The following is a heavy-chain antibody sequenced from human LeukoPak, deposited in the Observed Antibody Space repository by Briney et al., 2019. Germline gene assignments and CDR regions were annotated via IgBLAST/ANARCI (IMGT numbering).Heavy chain of an antibody. D-gene: IGHD2-2*01. CDR1: GYTFTSYG. V-gene: IGHV1-18*01. Sequence: GASVKVSCKASGYTFTSYGISWVRQAPGQGLEWMGWINAYNGNTNYAQKLQGRVTMTTDTSTSTAYMELRSLRSDDTAVYYCARCSSDIVVVPAASYYYGMDVWGQGTTVTVSS. CDR3: ARCSSDIVVVPAASYYYGMDV. CDR2: INAYNGNT. J-gene: IGHJ6*02.